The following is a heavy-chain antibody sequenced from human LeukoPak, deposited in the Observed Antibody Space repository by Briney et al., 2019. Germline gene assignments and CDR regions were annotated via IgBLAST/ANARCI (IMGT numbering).Heavy chain of an antibody. J-gene: IGHJ3*02. CDR3: AKSQTGYNDAFDI. CDR1: GFTFSSYA. V-gene: IGHV3-23*01. Sequence: GGSLRLSCAASGFTFSSYAMSWVRQAPGKGLEWVSAISGSGGSTYYADSVKGRFTISRDNSKNTLYLQVNSLRAEDTAVYYCAKSQTGYNDAFDIWGQGTMVTVSS. D-gene: IGHD3-9*01. CDR2: ISGSGGST.